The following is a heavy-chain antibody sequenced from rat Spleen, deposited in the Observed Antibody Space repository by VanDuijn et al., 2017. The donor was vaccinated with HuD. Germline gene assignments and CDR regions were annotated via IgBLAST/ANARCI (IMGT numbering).Heavy chain of an antibody. CDR3: ARGSVFFDY. D-gene: IGHD1-3*01. Sequence: QVQPKESGPGLVQPSQTLSLTCTVSGLSLTSNSVSWIRQPPGKGLEWIGVIWNHGGTDYNSAIKSRLSISRDTSKSQVFLKMNSLQTEDSAMYFCARGSVFFDYWGQGVMVTVSS. J-gene: IGHJ2*01. CDR2: IWNHGGT. CDR1: GLSLTSNS. V-gene: IGHV2-47*01.